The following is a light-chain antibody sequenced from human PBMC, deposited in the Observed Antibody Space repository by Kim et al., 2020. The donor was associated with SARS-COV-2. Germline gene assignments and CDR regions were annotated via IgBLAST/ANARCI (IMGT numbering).Light chain of an antibody. CDR2: DVT. CDR1: SSDVGGYNY. CDR3: CSYTGSSTRV. J-gene: IGLJ2*01. Sequence: QSALTQPRSVSGSPGQSVTIPCTGTSSDVGGYNYVSWYQQHPGKAPKLLIYDVTKRPSGVPDRFSGSKSGSTASLTLSGLQAEDEADYYCCSYTGSSTRVFGGGTQLTVL. V-gene: IGLV2-11*01.